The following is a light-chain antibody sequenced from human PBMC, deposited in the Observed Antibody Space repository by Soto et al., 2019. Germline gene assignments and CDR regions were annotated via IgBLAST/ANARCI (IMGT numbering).Light chain of an antibody. Sequence: QSALTQPRSLSGSPGPSVTISCTGTSRDVGGYDFVSWYQQHPGNAPKLMIYDVSKRPSGVPDRFSGSKSANSASLTISGLKAEYEALYYCCSYAGSYNLGVFCGGTKLTVL. CDR3: CSYAGSYNLGV. CDR1: SRDVGGYDF. J-gene: IGLJ3*02. V-gene: IGLV2-11*01. CDR2: DVS.